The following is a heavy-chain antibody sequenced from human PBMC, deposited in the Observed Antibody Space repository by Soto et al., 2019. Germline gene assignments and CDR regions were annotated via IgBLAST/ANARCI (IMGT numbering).Heavy chain of an antibody. V-gene: IGHV3-7*03. J-gene: IGHJ4*02. CDR3: AGWGGHDYND. D-gene: IGHD4-4*01. CDR2: IRPDGSET. Sequence: EVQLVQSGGGLVQPGGSLRLSCVGSGFTFTDFYMNWVRETPGKGLEWVANIRPDGSETNYVESVKGRFTTSRNNAKISLILQRNRLRADNTAVYYCAGWGGHDYNDRGQGILVTVYS. CDR1: GFTFTDFY.